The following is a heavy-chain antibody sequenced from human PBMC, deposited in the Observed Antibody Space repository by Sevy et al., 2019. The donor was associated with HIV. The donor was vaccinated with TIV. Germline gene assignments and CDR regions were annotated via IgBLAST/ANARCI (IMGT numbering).Heavy chain of an antibody. CDR2: INHSGST. D-gene: IGHD2-2*01. V-gene: IGHV4-34*01. CDR1: GGSFSGYY. CDR3: ARAPPVVVVPGAPSWFDP. Sequence: SETLSLTCAVYGGSFSGYYWNWIRQSPGKGLEWIGEINHSGSTHYNPSLKSRVTISVDTSKNQFPLGLNSVTAADTAVYYCARAPPVVVVPGAPSWFDPWGQETLVTVSS. J-gene: IGHJ5*02.